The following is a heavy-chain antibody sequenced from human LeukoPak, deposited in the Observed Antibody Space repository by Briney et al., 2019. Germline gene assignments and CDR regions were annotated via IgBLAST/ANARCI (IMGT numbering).Heavy chain of an antibody. D-gene: IGHD3-22*01. Sequence: HPGGSLRLSCAASGFTFSSYEMNWVRQAPGKGLEWVSYISSSGSTIYYADSVKGRFTISRDNAKNSLYLQMNSLRAEDTAVYYCARDRGNYYDSSGYTFDYWGQGTLVTVSS. J-gene: IGHJ4*02. CDR2: ISSSGSTI. CDR3: ARDRGNYYDSSGYTFDY. CDR1: GFTFSSYE. V-gene: IGHV3-48*03.